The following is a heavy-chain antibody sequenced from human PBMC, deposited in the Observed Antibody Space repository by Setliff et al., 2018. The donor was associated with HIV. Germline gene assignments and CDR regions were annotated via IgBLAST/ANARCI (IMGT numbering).Heavy chain of an antibody. D-gene: IGHD6-6*01. CDR3: ARREYSSSSPPFDY. CDR1: GGSLSSSSYY. J-gene: IGHJ4*02. CDR2: IYYSGST. V-gene: IGHV4-39*01. Sequence: SQTLSLTCTVSGGSLSSSSYYWGWIRQPPGKGLEWIGTIYYSGSTYSNPSLKRRVTMSVDTSKNQFSLKLISVTAADTAVYYCARREYSSSSPPFDYWGQGTLVTVSS.